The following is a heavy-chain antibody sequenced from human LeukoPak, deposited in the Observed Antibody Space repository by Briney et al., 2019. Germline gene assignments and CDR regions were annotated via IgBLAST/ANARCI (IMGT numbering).Heavy chain of an antibody. J-gene: IGHJ5*01. CDR3: ARLGPPNWFDS. Sequence: GGSLRLSCEASGFIFSSYEMNWVRQAPGKGLEWVSHITSGSNTIYYADSVKGRFTISRDNAKNSLYLQMNSLRVEDTAVYYCARLGPPNWFDSWGQGTLVTVSS. D-gene: IGHD3-16*01. CDR1: GFIFSSYE. CDR2: ITSGSNTI. V-gene: IGHV3-48*03.